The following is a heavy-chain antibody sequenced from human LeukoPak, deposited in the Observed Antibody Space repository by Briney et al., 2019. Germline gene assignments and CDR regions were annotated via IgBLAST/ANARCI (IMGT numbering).Heavy chain of an antibody. CDR1: GFTFSSYA. CDR2: ISYDGSNK. CDR3: AKGRYKYGFHAFDI. J-gene: IGHJ3*02. D-gene: IGHD5-18*01. Sequence: GGSLRLSCAASGFTFSSYAMHWVRQAPGKGLEWVAVISYDGSNKYYADSVKGRFTISRDNSKNTLYLQMNSLRAEDTAVYYCAKGRYKYGFHAFDIWGQGTMVTVSS. V-gene: IGHV3-30*04.